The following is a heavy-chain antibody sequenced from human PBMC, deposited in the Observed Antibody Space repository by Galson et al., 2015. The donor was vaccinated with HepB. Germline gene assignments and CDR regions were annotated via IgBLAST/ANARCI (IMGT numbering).Heavy chain of an antibody. CDR3: ARDGHKHGYSYSYGAFDI. CDR2: IYSGGST. CDR1: GFIVRSNY. J-gene: IGHJ3*02. Sequence: SLRLSCAASGFIVRSNYMCWVRQAPGKGLEWVSVIYSGGSTYYADSVKGRFTNSRHNAKNTLYLQMNSLRAEDTAVYYCARDGHKHGYSYSYGAFDIWGQGTMVTVSS. D-gene: IGHD5-18*01. V-gene: IGHV3-53*04.